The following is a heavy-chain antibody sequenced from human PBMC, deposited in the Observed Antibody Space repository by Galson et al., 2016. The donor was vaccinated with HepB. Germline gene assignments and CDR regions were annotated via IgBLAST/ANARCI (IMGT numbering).Heavy chain of an antibody. J-gene: IGHJ6*02. CDR3: ARGMIVIVYEIDV. D-gene: IGHD3-22*01. Sequence: SLRLSCAASGFTFSSYWIHWVRQEPGKGLVWVSRINSDGSETNYADSVKGRFIISRDNAKNTVYLQMNSLRAGEAAVYYCARGMIVIVYEIDVWGQGTTVTVSS. CDR2: INSDGSET. V-gene: IGHV3-74*01. CDR1: GFTFSSYW.